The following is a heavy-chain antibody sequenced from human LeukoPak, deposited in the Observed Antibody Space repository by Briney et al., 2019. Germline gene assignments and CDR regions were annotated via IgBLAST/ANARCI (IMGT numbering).Heavy chain of an antibody. V-gene: IGHV4-34*01. CDR1: GASFNDYY. CDR3: AGTRSILRGLNMNPLYYNYYKDV. D-gene: IGHD3-10*01. Sequence: SETLSLTCSVYGASFNDYYWTWIRQPPGKGLEWIGEINHVGSASYNPSLWSRVTVSGDTSKNQFSLNLRFVAAADTGVYYCAGTRSILRGLNMNPLYYNYYKDVWGKGTTVTIAS. J-gene: IGHJ6*03. CDR2: INHVGSA.